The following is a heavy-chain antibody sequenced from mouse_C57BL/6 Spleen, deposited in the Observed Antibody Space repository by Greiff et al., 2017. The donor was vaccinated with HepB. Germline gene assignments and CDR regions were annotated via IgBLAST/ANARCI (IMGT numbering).Heavy chain of an antibody. CDR1: GYTFTNYW. CDR2: IYPGGGYT. CDR3: ARTVTEGAMDY. J-gene: IGHJ4*01. D-gene: IGHD2-2*01. Sequence: VQLQQSGAELVRPGTSVKMSCKASGYTFTNYWIGWAKQRPGHGLEWIGDIYPGGGYTNYNEKFKGKATLTADKSSSTAYMQFSSLTSEDSAIYYCARTVTEGAMDYWGQGTSVTVSS. V-gene: IGHV1-63*01.